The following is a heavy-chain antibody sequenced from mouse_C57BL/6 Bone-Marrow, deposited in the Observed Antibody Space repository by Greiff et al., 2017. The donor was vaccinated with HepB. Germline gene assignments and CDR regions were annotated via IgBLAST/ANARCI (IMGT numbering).Heavy chain of an antibody. V-gene: IGHV1-72*01. CDR2: IDPNSGGT. D-gene: IGHD2-1*01. J-gene: IGHJ4*01. CDR1: GYTFTSYW. Sequence: VKLQESGAELVKPGASVKLSCKASGYTFTSYWMHWVKQRPGRGLEWIGRIDPNSGGTKYNEKFKSKATLTVDKPSSTAYMQLSSLTSEDSAVYYCVRGISYGNFLYAMDYWGQGTSVTVSS. CDR3: VRGISYGNFLYAMDY.